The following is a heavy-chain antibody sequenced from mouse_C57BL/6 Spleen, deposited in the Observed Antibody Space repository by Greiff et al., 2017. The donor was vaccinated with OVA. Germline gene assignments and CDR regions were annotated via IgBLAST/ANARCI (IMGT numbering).Heavy chain of an antibody. CDR2: IRSKSNNYAT. CDR1: GFSFNTYA. D-gene: IGHD6-1*01. V-gene: IGHV10-1*01. J-gene: IGHJ1*03. CDR3: VSLA. Sequence: DVQLQESGGGLVQPKGSLKLSCAASGFSFNTYAMNWVRQAPGKGVEWVARIRSKSNNYATYYADSVKDRFTISMDESESMLYLQMNNLKTEDTAMYYCVSLAWGTGTTVTVSS.